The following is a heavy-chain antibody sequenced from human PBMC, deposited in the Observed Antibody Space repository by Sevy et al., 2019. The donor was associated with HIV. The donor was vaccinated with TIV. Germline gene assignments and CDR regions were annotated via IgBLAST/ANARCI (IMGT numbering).Heavy chain of an antibody. Sequence: ASVKVSCKASGYTFTSYAMNWVRQAPGQGLEWMEWINTNTGNPTYAQGFTGRFVFSLDTSVSTAYLQISSLKAEDTAVHYCARLEWANYYYYGMDVWGQGTTVTVSS. J-gene: IGHJ6*02. D-gene: IGHD1-26*01. CDR1: GYTFTSYA. CDR2: INTNTGNP. V-gene: IGHV7-4-1*02. CDR3: ARLEWANYYYYGMDV.